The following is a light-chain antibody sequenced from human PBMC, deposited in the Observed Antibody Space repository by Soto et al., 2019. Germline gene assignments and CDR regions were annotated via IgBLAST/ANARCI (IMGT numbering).Light chain of an antibody. CDR2: GAS. CDR3: QQSDRSPPT. Sequence: IQMTKSSSSLSASVGDRVRITCRASQAISSYLNWYQQKPGRAPKLLIYGASSLQSGVPSRFSGSGSGTDFTLTISSLQPEDFATYFCQQSDRSPPTFGQGTKVDIK. CDR1: QAISSY. V-gene: IGKV1-39*01. J-gene: IGKJ1*01.